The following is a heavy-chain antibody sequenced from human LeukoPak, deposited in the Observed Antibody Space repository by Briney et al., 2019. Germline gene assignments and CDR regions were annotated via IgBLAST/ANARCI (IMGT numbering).Heavy chain of an antibody. D-gene: IGHD6-19*01. CDR2: IYYSGGT. V-gene: IGHV4-59*01. CDR3: ERDSSGLDDDYYGMDV. CDR1: GVSPSSYA. Sequence: SETLSHSCAVSGVSPSSYAWSWIRQPPGKGLEWMAHIYYSGGTHYNPSLKRRVTISVDTSKQKISLKLTSVTGADTGVYYCERDSSGLDDDYYGMDVWGPGATVSVSS. J-gene: IGHJ6*02.